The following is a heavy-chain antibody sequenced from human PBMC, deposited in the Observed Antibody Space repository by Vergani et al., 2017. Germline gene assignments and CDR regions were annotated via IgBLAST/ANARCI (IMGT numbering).Heavy chain of an antibody. D-gene: IGHD5-12*01. Sequence: VQLLESGGGVVQPGRSLRLSCAASGFTFSSYGMHWVRQAPGKGLEWVAVISYDGSNKYYADSVKGRVTISRDNSKNTLYLQMNSLRAEDTAVYYCAGGGGWLRLLGAFDIWSQGTMVTVHS. CDR2: ISYDGSNK. CDR1: GFTFSSYG. J-gene: IGHJ3*02. CDR3: AGGGGWLRLLGAFDI. V-gene: IGHV3-30*03.